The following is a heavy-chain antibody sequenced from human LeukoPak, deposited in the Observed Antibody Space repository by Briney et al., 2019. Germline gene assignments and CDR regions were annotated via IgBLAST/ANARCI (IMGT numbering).Heavy chain of an antibody. D-gene: IGHD6-13*01. V-gene: IGHV1-46*01. CDR3: ARDRAQAASDAWFDY. CDR2: INPSGGST. CDR1: GYSFADYY. Sequence: GASVKVSCKASGYSFADYYMHWVRQAPGQGLEWMGIINPSGGSTSYAQKFQGRVTMTRDMSTSTVYMELSSLRSEDTAVYYCARDRAQAASDAWFDYWGQGTLVTVSS. J-gene: IGHJ4*02.